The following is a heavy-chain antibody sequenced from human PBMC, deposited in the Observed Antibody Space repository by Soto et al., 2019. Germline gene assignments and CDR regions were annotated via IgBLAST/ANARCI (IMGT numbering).Heavy chain of an antibody. Sequence: PGGSLRLSCAASGFTFSSYAMSWVRQAPGKGLEWVSAISGSGGSTYYADSVKGRFTISRDNSKNTLYLQMNSLRAEDTAVYYCAKGGYCTNGVCPDSTYYGMDVWGQGTTVTVSS. D-gene: IGHD2-8*01. CDR1: GFTFSSYA. CDR2: ISGSGGST. J-gene: IGHJ6*02. V-gene: IGHV3-23*01. CDR3: AKGGYCTNGVCPDSTYYGMDV.